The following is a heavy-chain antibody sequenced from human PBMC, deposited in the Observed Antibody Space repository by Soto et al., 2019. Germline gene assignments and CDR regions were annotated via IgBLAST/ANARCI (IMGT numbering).Heavy chain of an antibody. CDR3: ARKNYYYDSSGFRNYYYYGMDV. V-gene: IGHV1-69*13. CDR1: GGTFSSYA. D-gene: IGHD3-22*01. CDR2: IIPIFGTA. J-gene: IGHJ6*02. Sequence: ASVKVSCKASGGTFSSYAISWVRQAPGQGLEWMGGIIPIFGTANYAQKFQGRVTITADESTSTAYMELSSLRSEDTAVYYCARKNYYYDSSGFRNYYYYGMDVWGQGTTVTVSS.